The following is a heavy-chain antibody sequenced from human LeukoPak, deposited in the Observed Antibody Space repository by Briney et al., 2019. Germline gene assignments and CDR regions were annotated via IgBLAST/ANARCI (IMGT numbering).Heavy chain of an antibody. CDR1: GFTFSDYY. Sequence: GGSLRLSCAASGFTFSDYYMSWIRQAPGKGLEWVANIKQDGSEKYYVDSVKGRFTISRDNAKSSLYLQMNSLRAEDTAVYYCARRLGGGEFDYWGQGTLVTVSS. J-gene: IGHJ4*02. D-gene: IGHD3-16*01. CDR3: ARRLGGGEFDY. CDR2: IKQDGSEK. V-gene: IGHV3-7*03.